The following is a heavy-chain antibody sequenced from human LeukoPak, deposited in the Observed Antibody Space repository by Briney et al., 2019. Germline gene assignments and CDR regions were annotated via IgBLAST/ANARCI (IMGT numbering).Heavy chain of an antibody. D-gene: IGHD3-10*01. V-gene: IGHV4-59*01. CDR2: IYYSGST. CDR1: GGSISSYY. CDR3: ARVSMGMVRGVIYYFDY. J-gene: IGHJ4*02. Sequence: PSETLSLTCTVSGGSISSYYWSWIRQPPGKGLEWIGYIYYSGSTSYNPSLKSRVTISVDTSKNQFSLKLSSVTAADTAVYYCARVSMGMVRGVIYYFDYWGQGTLVTVSS.